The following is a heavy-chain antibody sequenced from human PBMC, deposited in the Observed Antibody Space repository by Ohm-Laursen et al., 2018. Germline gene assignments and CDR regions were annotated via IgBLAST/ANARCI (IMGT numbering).Heavy chain of an antibody. D-gene: IGHD1-26*01. J-gene: IGHJ4*02. Sequence: SDTLSLTCTISGGAISSYYWSWIRQPPGKGLEWIGRINISGTNYNPSLKSRVTMSVDTSKNQYSLNRSSVTAADTAVYYCAGRGYWGQGTLVTVSS. CDR2: INISGT. V-gene: IGHV4-4*07. CDR3: AGRGY. CDR1: GGAISSYY.